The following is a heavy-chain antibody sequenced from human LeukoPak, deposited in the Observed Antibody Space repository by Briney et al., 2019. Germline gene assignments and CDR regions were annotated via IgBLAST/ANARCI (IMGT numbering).Heavy chain of an antibody. V-gene: IGHV4-59*01. CDR3: ARDPTRYQLLSPGYYYYYMDV. D-gene: IGHD2-2*01. Sequence: SETLSLTCTVSGDSINSYYWSWIRQPPGKGLECIGYIYYSGSTNYNPSLKSRVTISVDTSKNQFSLKLSSVTAADTAVYYCARDPTRYQLLSPGYYYYYMDVWGKGTTVTVSS. CDR2: IYYSGST. J-gene: IGHJ6*03. CDR1: GDSINSYY.